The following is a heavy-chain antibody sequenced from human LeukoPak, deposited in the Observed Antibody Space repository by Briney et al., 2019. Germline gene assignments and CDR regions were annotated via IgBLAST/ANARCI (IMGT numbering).Heavy chain of an antibody. J-gene: IGHJ4*02. D-gene: IGHD6-13*01. V-gene: IGHV3-53*01. CDR3: ARSSSWYGVDY. Sequence: GGSLRLSCGASMFTLSSSYMRWVRKAPGKGLGWVSVIYSGGSTYYADSVKGRFTISRDNSKNTLYLQMNSLRAEDTAVYYCARSSSWYGVDYRGQGTLVTVSS. CDR1: MFTLSSSY. CDR2: IYSGGST.